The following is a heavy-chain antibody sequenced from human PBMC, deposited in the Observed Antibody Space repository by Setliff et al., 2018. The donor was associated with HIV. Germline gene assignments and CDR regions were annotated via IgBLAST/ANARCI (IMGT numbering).Heavy chain of an antibody. CDR2: INGDGSFT. Sequence: GESLKISCTGSGFTFSSSWMYWVRQTPGKGLVWVSRINGDGSFTSYADSVKGRFTISRDNSKNTLYLQMNSVTGEDTAVYYCTSWGRPRDGFDVWGQGTKVTVSS. D-gene: IGHD3-16*01. CDR1: GFTFSSSW. CDR3: TSWGRPRDGFDV. V-gene: IGHV3-74*01. J-gene: IGHJ3*01.